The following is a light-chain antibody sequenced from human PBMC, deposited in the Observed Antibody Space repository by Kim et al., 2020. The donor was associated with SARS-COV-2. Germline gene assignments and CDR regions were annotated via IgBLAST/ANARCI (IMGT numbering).Light chain of an antibody. CDR1: SSVVGGYNY. Sequence: ITISCTGTSSVVGGYNYVSWYQQHPGKAPKLMIYDVSNRPSGVSNRFSGSKSGNTASLTISGLQAEDEADYYCSSYTSSSTLVFGGGTQLTVL. J-gene: IGLJ2*01. V-gene: IGLV2-14*03. CDR3: SSYTSSSTLV. CDR2: DVS.